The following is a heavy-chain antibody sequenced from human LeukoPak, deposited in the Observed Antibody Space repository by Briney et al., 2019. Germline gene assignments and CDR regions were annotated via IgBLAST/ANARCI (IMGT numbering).Heavy chain of an antibody. Sequence: SETLSLTCTVSGYSISSGYYWGWIRQPPGKGLEWIGSIYHSGSTYYNPSLKSRVTISVDTSKNQFSLKLSSVTAADTAVYYCASRSYYDCWSGYLVFDYWGQGTLVTVSS. CDR3: ASRSYYDCWSGYLVFDY. J-gene: IGHJ4*02. CDR2: IYHSGST. D-gene: IGHD3-3*01. CDR1: GYSISSGYY. V-gene: IGHV4-38-2*02.